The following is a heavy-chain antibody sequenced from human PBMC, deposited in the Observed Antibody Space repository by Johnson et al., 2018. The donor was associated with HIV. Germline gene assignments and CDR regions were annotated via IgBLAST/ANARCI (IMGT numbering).Heavy chain of an antibody. V-gene: IGHV3-30*14. CDR1: GFTFSSYA. J-gene: IGHJ3*02. D-gene: IGHD6-19*01. Sequence: QVQLVESGGGVVQPGRSLRLSCAASGFTFSSYAMHWVRQAPGKGLEWVAGISGTGANHYYADSVKGRFTISRDHSKTTLYLQMNSMRAEDTAVYYCARDGWGSRGWDDAFDIWGQGTMVTVSS. CDR3: ARDGWGSRGWDDAFDI. CDR2: ISGTGANH.